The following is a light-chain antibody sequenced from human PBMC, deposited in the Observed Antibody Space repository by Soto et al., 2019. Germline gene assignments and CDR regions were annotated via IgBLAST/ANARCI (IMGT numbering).Light chain of an antibody. V-gene: IGKV1-9*01. CDR1: QAIDTY. CDR3: QQLNSFPFI. Sequence: DIQLTQSPSFLSVSVGDRVTITCRASQAIDTYLAWYQQKPGKAPKLLIYAASLLQSGVPSRFSGSGSGTEFTLTINSLQPEDFASYYCQQLNSFPFIFGPGTRLEIK. CDR2: AAS. J-gene: IGKJ5*01.